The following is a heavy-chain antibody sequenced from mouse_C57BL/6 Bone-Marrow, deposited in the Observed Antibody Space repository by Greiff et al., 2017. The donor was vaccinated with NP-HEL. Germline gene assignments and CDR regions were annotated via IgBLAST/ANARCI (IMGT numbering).Heavy chain of an antibody. CDR1: GFSFNTYA. V-gene: IGHV10-1*01. J-gene: IGHJ3*01. Sequence: EVQRVESGGGLVQPKGSLKLSCAASGFSFNTYAMNWVRQAPGKGLEWVARIRSKSNNYATYYADSVKDRFTISRDDSESMLYLQMNNLKTEDTAMYYGVTVLWLRRAWFAYWGQGTLVTVSA. D-gene: IGHD2-2*01. CDR2: IRSKSNNYAT. CDR3: VTVLWLRRAWFAY.